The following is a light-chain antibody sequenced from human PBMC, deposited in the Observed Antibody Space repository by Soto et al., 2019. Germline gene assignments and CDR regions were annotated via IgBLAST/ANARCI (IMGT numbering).Light chain of an antibody. Sequence: AIQLTQSPSSLSASVGDRVTITCRASQGISSALDWYQQKPGKAPKLLIYDASRLESGVPSTFSGSGSGTAFTLTISSLQPGDFATYYCQQFNSYPRTFGGGTKVEIK. CDR2: DAS. CDR3: QQFNSYPRT. J-gene: IGKJ4*01. CDR1: QGISSA. V-gene: IGKV1-13*02.